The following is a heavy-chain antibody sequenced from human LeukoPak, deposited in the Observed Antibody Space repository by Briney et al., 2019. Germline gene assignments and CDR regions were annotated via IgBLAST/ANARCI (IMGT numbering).Heavy chain of an antibody. CDR2: IRSKTDGGTT. J-gene: IGHJ4*02. V-gene: IGHV3-15*01. CDR3: STAVAGPYYFDS. Sequence: GGSLRLSCAASGFTFSNAWMSWARQAPGKGLEWVGRIRSKTDGGTTDYAAPVKGRFTISRDDSKNTLYLQMNSLKTDDTAMYYCSTAVAGPYYFDSWGQGTLVTVSS. D-gene: IGHD6-19*01. CDR1: GFTFSNAW.